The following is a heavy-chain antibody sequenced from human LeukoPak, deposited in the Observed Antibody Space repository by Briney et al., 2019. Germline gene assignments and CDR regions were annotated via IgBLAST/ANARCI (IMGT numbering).Heavy chain of an antibody. CDR3: ARGLNYDYVWGSYRYTNGDY. J-gene: IGHJ4*02. CDR2: ISSSSSTI. CDR1: GFTFSSYS. V-gene: IGHV3-48*01. Sequence: GGSLRLSCAASGFTFSSYSMNWVRQAPGKGLEWVSYISSSSSTIYYADSVKGRFTISRDNAKNSLYLQMNSLRAEDTAVYYCARGLNYDYVWGSYRYTNGDYWGQGTLVTASS. D-gene: IGHD3-16*02.